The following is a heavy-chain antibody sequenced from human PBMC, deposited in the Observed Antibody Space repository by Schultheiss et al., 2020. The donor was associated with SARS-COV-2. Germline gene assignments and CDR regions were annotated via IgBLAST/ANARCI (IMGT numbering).Heavy chain of an antibody. CDR1: GGTFSSYA. CDR2: IIPIFGIA. D-gene: IGHD4-17*01. Sequence: SVKVSCKASGGTFSSYAISWVRQAPGQGLEWMGRIIPIFGIANYAQKFQGRVTITADKSTSTAYMELSSLRSEDTAVYYCARDYVTTQGSRSFDYWGQGTLVTVSS. J-gene: IGHJ4*02. CDR3: ARDYVTTQGSRSFDY. V-gene: IGHV1-69*04.